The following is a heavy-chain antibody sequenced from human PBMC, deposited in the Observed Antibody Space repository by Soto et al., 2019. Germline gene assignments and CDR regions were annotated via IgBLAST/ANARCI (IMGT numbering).Heavy chain of an antibody. CDR2: INHSGVT. J-gene: IGHJ6*02. CDR3: ARFSGSYYYAMDV. Sequence: SETLSLTCAVYGGSFSGYYWSWIRQPPGQGLEWIGEINHSGVTNYKPSLKRRVTISVDTSKNQFSLQLKSVTAADTALYYCARFSGSYYYAMDVWGQGSTVTVS. V-gene: IGHV4-34*01. CDR1: GGSFSGYY. D-gene: IGHD6-19*01.